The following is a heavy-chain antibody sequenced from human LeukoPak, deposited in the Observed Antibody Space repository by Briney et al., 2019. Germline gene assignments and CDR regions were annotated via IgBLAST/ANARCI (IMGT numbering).Heavy chain of an antibody. CDR3: ARGGYHDSSGYYFRYYFDY. D-gene: IGHD3-22*01. Sequence: SETLSLTCAVYGGSFSGYYWSWIRQPPGKGLEWIGEINHSGSTNYNPSLKSRVTISVDTSKNQFSLKLSSVTAADTAVYYCARGGYHDSSGYYFRYYFDYWGQGTLVTVSS. CDR1: GGSFSGYY. J-gene: IGHJ4*02. CDR2: INHSGST. V-gene: IGHV4-34*01.